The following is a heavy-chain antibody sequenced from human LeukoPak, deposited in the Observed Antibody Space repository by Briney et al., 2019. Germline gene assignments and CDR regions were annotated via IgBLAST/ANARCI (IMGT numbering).Heavy chain of an antibody. CDR3: ARTSPAAAGTDY. Sequence: ASVKVSCMSSGYTFTDYFLHWVRQAPGQGLEWMGCINLHTGGAHYAQKFQGWVTMTRDTSISTAYMELSRLRSDDTAVYYCARTSPAAAGTDYWGQGTLVTVSS. V-gene: IGHV1-2*04. CDR1: GYTFTDYF. D-gene: IGHD6-13*01. CDR2: INLHTGGA. J-gene: IGHJ4*02.